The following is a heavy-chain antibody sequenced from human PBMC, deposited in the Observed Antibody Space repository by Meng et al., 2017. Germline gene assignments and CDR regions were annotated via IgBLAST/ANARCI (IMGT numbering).Heavy chain of an antibody. CDR3: ARGRSGTWPWYFDL. D-gene: IGHD1-1*01. J-gene: IGHJ2*01. V-gene: IGHV4-34*01. Sequence: VRLQQAGAGLLKPSEPPSLTCAVYGGSFSGYYWSWIRQPPGKGLEWIGEINHSGSTNYNPSLKSRVTISVDTSKNQFSLKLSSVTAADTAVYYCARGRSGTWPWYFDLWGRGTLVTVSS. CDR1: GGSFSGYY. CDR2: INHSGST.